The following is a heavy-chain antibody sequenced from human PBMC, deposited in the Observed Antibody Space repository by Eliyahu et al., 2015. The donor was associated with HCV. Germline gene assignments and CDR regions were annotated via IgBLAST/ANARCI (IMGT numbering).Heavy chain of an antibody. D-gene: IGHD6-13*01. CDR3: AREAGSWSRFDS. Sequence: QVQLVQSGAEVKKPGSSVKVSCKASGGIVRSYGINWVRQAPGQGLEWMGGIIPMFGIPNYAQKFQGRVTITADESTSTAYMELSSLRSEDTAVYYCAREAGSWSRFDSWGQGTLVTVSS. V-gene: IGHV1-69*01. CDR1: GGIVRSYG. CDR2: IIPMFGIP. J-gene: IGHJ4*02.